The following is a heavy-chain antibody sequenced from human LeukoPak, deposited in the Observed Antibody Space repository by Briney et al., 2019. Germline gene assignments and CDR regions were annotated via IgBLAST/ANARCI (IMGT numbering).Heavy chain of an antibody. D-gene: IGHD2-2*02. V-gene: IGHV4-34*01. CDR1: GGSFSGYY. CDR3: ATRGYCSSTSCYSDWYFDL. Sequence: TSETLSLTCAVYGGSFSGYYWSWIRQPPGKGLEWIGEINHSGSTNYNPSLKSRVTISVDTSKNQFSLRLSSVAAADTAVYYCATRGYCSSTSCYSDWYFDLWGRGTLVTVSS. J-gene: IGHJ2*01. CDR2: INHSGST.